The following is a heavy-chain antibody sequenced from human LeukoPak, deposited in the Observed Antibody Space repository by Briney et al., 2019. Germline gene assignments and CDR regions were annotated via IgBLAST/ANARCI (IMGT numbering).Heavy chain of an antibody. CDR3: ARGRGMATIPFDY. D-gene: IGHD5-24*01. CDR1: GGSIGSYY. CDR2: MHYSGST. J-gene: IGHJ4*02. Sequence: SETLSLICTVSGGSIGSYYWSWIRQPPGRGLEWIGYMHYSGSTNNNPSLKSRLSISVDTSKNQFSLKLRSVTAADTAVYYCARGRGMATIPFDYWGQGTLVTVSS. V-gene: IGHV4-59*12.